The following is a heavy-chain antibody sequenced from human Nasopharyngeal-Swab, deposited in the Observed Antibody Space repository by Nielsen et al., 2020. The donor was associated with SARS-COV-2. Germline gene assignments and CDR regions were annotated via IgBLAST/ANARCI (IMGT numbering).Heavy chain of an antibody. V-gene: IGHV1-3*01. J-gene: IGHJ5*02. D-gene: IGHD3-16*01. CDR3: AREAAVTYTINCFDP. CDR1: GYTFISYI. Sequence: ASVKVSCKASGYTFISYIMHRVRQAPGQRLEWMGWINAGNGNTKYSQKFQDRVTITRDTSASIAYMELSSLRSEETAVYYCAREAAVTYTINCFDPWGQGTLVTVSS. CDR2: INAGNGNT.